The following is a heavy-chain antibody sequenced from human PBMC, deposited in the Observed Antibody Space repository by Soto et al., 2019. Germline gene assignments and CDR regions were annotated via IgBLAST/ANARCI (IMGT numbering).Heavy chain of an antibody. CDR2: INHSGST. D-gene: IGHD3-10*01. CDR1: GGSFSNYY. Sequence: PSETLSLTCAVYGGSFSNYYWSWIRQPPGKGLEWIGEINHSGSTNYNPSLKSRITISVDTSKNQFSLKLNSVTAADTAVYYCARARPLLLSFGEPYFDYWGQGTLVTVSS. V-gene: IGHV4-34*01. CDR3: ARARPLLLSFGEPYFDY. J-gene: IGHJ4*02.